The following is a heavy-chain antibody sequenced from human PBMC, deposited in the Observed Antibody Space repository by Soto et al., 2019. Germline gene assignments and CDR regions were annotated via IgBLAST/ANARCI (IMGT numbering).Heavy chain of an antibody. CDR1: GFTFSTSD. J-gene: IGHJ5*02. V-gene: IGHV3-30*03. CDR3: ARDSSGRTNWFDP. CDR2: VSYDERNI. D-gene: IGHD6-19*01. Sequence: AGGSLRLSCVASGFTFSTSDMHGVRQAPGQGLEWVAVVSYDERNIYYADSVKGRSSVARDNTKNTLFLHMNSLRAEDTAVYFCARDSSGRTNWFDPWGQGTLVTVSS.